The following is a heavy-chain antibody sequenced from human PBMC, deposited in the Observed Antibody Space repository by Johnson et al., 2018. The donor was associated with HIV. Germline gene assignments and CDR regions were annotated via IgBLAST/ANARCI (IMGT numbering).Heavy chain of an antibody. CDR2: ISSNGGST. CDR3: ARSRGPMRKDAFDI. V-gene: IGHV3-64*01. Sequence: QLVESGGGLVKPGGSLRLSCAASGFTFSSYAMHWVRQAPGKGLEYVSAISSNGGSTYYANSVKGRFTISRDNSKNTLYLEMGSLRVEDMAVYYCARSRGPMRKDAFDIWGQGTKVTVSS. D-gene: IGHD3-10*01. J-gene: IGHJ3*02. CDR1: GFTFSSYA.